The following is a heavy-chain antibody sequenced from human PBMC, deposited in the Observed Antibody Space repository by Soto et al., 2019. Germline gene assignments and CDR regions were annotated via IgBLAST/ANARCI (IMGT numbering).Heavy chain of an antibody. D-gene: IGHD3-10*01. CDR1: GGSFSGYY. V-gene: IGHV4-34*01. J-gene: IGHJ5*02. Sequence: QVQLQQWGAGLLKPSETLSLTCAVYGGSFSGYYWSWIRQPPGKGLEWIGEINHSGSTNYNPSLKSRVTISVDTSKIQFSLKLSSVTAADTAVYYCASNSSGSPSWFDPWGQGTLVTVSS. CDR3: ASNSSGSPSWFDP. CDR2: INHSGST.